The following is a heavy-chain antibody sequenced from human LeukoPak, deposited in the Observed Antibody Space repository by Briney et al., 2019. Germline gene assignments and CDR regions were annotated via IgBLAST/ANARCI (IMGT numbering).Heavy chain of an antibody. V-gene: IGHV3-23*01. CDR1: GFTFSSYA. CDR2: ISGSGGST. CDR3: ATWDGDLAAY. J-gene: IGHJ4*02. D-gene: IGHD7-27*01. Sequence: PGGSLRLSCAASGFTFSSYAMSWVRQAPGKGLEWVSAISGSGGSTYYTDSVKGRFTISRDNSKNTLYLQMNSLRAEDTAVYYYATWDGDLAAYWGQGTLVTVSS.